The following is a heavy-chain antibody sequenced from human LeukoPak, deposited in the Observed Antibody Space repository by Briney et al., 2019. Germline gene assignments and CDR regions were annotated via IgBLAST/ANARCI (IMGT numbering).Heavy chain of an antibody. Sequence: GGSLRLSCAASEFTFSSYGMHWVRQAPGKGLEWVAVIWYDGSNKYYADSVKGRFTISRDNSKNTLYLQMNSLRAEDTAVYYCARDDYDTEVNSDYWGQGTLVTVSS. CDR3: ARDDYDTEVNSDY. D-gene: IGHD3-22*01. V-gene: IGHV3-33*01. CDR1: EFTFSSYG. J-gene: IGHJ4*02. CDR2: IWYDGSNK.